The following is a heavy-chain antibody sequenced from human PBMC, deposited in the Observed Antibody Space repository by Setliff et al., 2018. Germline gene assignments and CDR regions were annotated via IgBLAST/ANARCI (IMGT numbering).Heavy chain of an antibody. Sequence: PSETLSLTCAVSGGSISSGGYYWSWIRQHPGKGLEWIGYIYYSGSTYYNPSLKSRVTISVDTSKNQFPLKLSSVTAADTAVYYCARVALVVVIRNAFDIWGQGTMVTVSS. CDR1: GGSISSGGYY. V-gene: IGHV4-31*11. CDR2: IYYSGST. D-gene: IGHD2-21*01. CDR3: ARVALVVVIRNAFDI. J-gene: IGHJ3*02.